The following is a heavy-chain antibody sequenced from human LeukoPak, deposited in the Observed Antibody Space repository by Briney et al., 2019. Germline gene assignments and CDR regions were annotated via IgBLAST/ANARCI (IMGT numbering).Heavy chain of an antibody. CDR3: AAIPQPWLVWWYFDY. CDR2: IYYSGST. D-gene: IGHD6-19*01. Sequence: PSETLSLTCTVSGGSISSYYWSWIRQPPGKGLEWIGYIYYSGSTDYNPSLKSRVTISVDTSKNQFSLKLSSVTAADTAVYYCAAIPQPWLVWWYFDYWGQGTLVTVSS. J-gene: IGHJ4*02. V-gene: IGHV4-59*08. CDR1: GGSISSYY.